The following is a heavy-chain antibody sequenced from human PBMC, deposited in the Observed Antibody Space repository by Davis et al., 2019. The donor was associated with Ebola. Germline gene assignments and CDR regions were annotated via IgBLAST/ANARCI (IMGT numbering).Heavy chain of an antibody. CDR1: GFTFSNAW. J-gene: IGHJ6*02. CDR2: IKSKTDGGTT. Sequence: GESLKISCAASGFTFSNAWMNWVRQAPGKGLEWVGRIKSKTDGGTTDYAAPVKGRFTISRDDSKNTLYLQMNSLKTEDTAVYYCTTDPLVTSTRITGTTDYYYGMDVWGQGTTVTVSS. D-gene: IGHD1-7*01. V-gene: IGHV3-15*07. CDR3: TTDPLVTSTRITGTTDYYYGMDV.